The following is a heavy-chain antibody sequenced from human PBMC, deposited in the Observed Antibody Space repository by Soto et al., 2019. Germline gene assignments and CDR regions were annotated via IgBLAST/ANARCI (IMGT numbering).Heavy chain of an antibody. D-gene: IGHD3-10*01. J-gene: IGHJ6*02. CDR2: IYSGGST. CDR3: ARGSYYYGSGSYYKRAPGLMDV. CDR1: GFTVSSNY. V-gene: IGHV3-53*01. Sequence: GGSLRLSCAASGFTVSSNYMSWVRQAPGKGLEWVSVIYSGGSTYYADSVKGRFTISRDNSKNTLYLQMNSLRAEDTAVYYCARGSYYYGSGSYYKRAPGLMDVWGQGTTVTVSS.